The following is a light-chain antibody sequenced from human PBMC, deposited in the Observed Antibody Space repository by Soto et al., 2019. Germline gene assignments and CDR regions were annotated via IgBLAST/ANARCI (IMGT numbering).Light chain of an antibody. J-gene: IGKJ5*01. V-gene: IGKV3-20*01. Sequence: EIVLTQSPGTLSLSPGERATLSCRASQSVTSNYLAWYQQKPGQAPRRLVYGASSRATGISDRFSGSGSGTDFNLTISRLEPEDFAVYYCQHYVSPPITFGQGTRLELK. CDR1: QSVTSNY. CDR2: GAS. CDR3: QHYVSPPIT.